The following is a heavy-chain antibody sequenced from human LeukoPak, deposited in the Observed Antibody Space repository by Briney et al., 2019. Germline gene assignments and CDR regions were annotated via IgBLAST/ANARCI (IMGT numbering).Heavy chain of an antibody. Sequence: SETLSLTCAVYGGSFSGYYWSWIRQPPGKGLEWIGEINHSGSTNYNPSLKSRVTISVDTSKNQFSLKLSSVTAADTAVYYRARGHDPNSSGLKDFDYWGQGTLVTVSS. V-gene: IGHV4-34*01. CDR3: ARGHDPNSSGLKDFDY. J-gene: IGHJ4*02. D-gene: IGHD3-22*01. CDR1: GGSFSGYY. CDR2: INHSGST.